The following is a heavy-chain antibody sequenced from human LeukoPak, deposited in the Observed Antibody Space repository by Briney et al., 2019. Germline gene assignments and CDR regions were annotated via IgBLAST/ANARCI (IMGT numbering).Heavy chain of an antibody. CDR1: GFTFSDYY. J-gene: IGHJ3*01. Sequence: GGSLRLSCASSGFTFSDYYMSWIRQAPGKGLEWVSYIRNSGSTIYYADSVKGRFTISRDNAKNSLYLQMNSLRAEDTAVYYCARDCSSTSCPMGSFAFDVWGQGTVVTVSS. CDR3: ARDCSSTSCPMGSFAFDV. D-gene: IGHD2-2*01. CDR2: IRNSGSTI. V-gene: IGHV3-11*01.